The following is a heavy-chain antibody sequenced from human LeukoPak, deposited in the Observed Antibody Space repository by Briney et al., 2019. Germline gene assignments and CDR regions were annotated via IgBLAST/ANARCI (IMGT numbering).Heavy chain of an antibody. J-gene: IGHJ3*02. D-gene: IGHD1-26*01. Sequence: AASVKVSCKASGYTFTGYYMHWVRQAPGQGLEWMGWINPNSGGTNYAQKFQGRVTMTRDTSISTAYMELSRLRSDDTAVYYCARAGGSKRGGGAFDIWGQGTMVTVSS. CDR3: ARAGGSKRGGGAFDI. CDR2: INPNSGGT. CDR1: GYTFTGYY. V-gene: IGHV1-2*02.